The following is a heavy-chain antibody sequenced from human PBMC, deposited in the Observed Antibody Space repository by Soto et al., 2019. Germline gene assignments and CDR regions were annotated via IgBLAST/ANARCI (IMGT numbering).Heavy chain of an antibody. CDR2: ISAQSGDT. D-gene: IGHD6-25*01. CDR3: ARGGHLYYMDV. CDR1: GYTFTSYG. V-gene: IGHV1-18*01. J-gene: IGHJ6*03. Sequence: PAASVKVSCKASGYTFTSYGINWVRQAPGQGLESMGWISAQSGDTNHAQSLQARVTVTTDTSTSTAYMELRSLRADDTAVYFRARGGHLYYMDVWGKGTTVTVSS.